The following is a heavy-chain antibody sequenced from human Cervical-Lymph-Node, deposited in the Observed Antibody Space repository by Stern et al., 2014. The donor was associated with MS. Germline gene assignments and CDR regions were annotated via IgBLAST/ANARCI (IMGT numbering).Heavy chain of an antibody. V-gene: IGHV2-5*02. Sequence: QITLKESGPTLVKPTQTLTLTCTFSDFSLSASGVGVGWIRQPPGKALEWLALIYWDDDKRYRPTLESRLTITKDTSKNQVVLTMTNMDPVDTATYYCARRRDYYDNSGTLDYWGQGTLVTVSS. CDR2: IYWDDDK. J-gene: IGHJ4*02. D-gene: IGHD3-22*01. CDR3: ARRRDYYDNSGTLDY. CDR1: DFSLSASGVG.